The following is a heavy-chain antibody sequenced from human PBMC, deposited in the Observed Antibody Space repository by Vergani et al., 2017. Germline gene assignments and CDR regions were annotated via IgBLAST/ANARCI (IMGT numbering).Heavy chain of an antibody. Sequence: QVNLVESGGGVVQPGGSLRLSCASSGFNFRRYGMHWVRQAPGKGLEWVALVSNDGKNKYYADSVTGRFTVSRDNSKHTLYLQIHSLRPEDTALYYCARDEKRGYYASDLPYWGQGTLVTVSS. J-gene: IGHJ4*02. CDR2: VSNDGKNK. CDR1: GFNFRRYG. D-gene: IGHD3-3*01. V-gene: IGHV3-30*03. CDR3: ARDEKRGYYASDLPY.